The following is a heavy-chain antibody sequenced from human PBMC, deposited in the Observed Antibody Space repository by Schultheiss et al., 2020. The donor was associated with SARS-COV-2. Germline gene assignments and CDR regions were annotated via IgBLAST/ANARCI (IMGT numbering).Heavy chain of an antibody. D-gene: IGHD1-26*01. V-gene: IGHV3-23*01. J-gene: IGHJ4*02. Sequence: GGSLRLSCAASGFTFSSYAMSWVRQAPGKGLEWVSIIRGSGDNTYYADSVKGRFTISRDNSKNTLYLQMNSLKTEDTAVYYCARASRRSGSWYYFDYWGQGTLVTVSS. CDR2: IRGSGDNT. CDR1: GFTFSSYA. CDR3: ARASRRSGSWYYFDY.